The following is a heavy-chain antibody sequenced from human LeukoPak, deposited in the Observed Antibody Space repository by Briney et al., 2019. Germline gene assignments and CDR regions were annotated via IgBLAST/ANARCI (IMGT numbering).Heavy chain of an antibody. CDR2: INPNSGGT. V-gene: IGHV1-2*02. CDR3: ARSPHILTGENFDY. D-gene: IGHD3-9*01. Sequence: ASVKVSRKASGYSFTAYYMHWVRQAPGQGLEWMGWINPNSGGTNYAQKFQGRVTMTRDTSITTAYMEMSRPRSDDTALYYCARSPHILTGENFDYWGQGTLVTVSS. J-gene: IGHJ4*02. CDR1: GYSFTAYY.